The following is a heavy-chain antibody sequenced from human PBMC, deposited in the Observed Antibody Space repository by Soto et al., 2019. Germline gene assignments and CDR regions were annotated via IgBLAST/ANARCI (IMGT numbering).Heavy chain of an antibody. CDR1: GFTFSDYY. D-gene: IGHD3-9*01. V-gene: IGHV3-11*01. Sequence: PGGSLRLSCAASGFTFSDYYMSWIRQAPGKGLEWVSYISSSGSTIYYADSVKGRFTISRDNAKNSLYLQMNSLRAEDTAVYYCARDLGLRYFDWSRGGMDVWGQGTTVTVSS. CDR3: ARDLGLRYFDWSRGGMDV. J-gene: IGHJ6*02. CDR2: ISSSGSTI.